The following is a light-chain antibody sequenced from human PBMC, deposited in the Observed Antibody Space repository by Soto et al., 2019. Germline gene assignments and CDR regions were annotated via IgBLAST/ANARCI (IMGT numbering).Light chain of an antibody. CDR2: EVS. CDR1: SSDVGSYDY. V-gene: IGLV2-8*01. Sequence: QSALTQPPSASGSPGQSVTISCTGTSSDVGSYDYVSWYQQHPGKAPKLMIYEVSKRPSGVPDRFSGSKSGNTASLTVSGIQAEDEADYYCISSAGSNNWGVFGGGTKLTVL. CDR3: ISSAGSNNWGV. J-gene: IGLJ3*02.